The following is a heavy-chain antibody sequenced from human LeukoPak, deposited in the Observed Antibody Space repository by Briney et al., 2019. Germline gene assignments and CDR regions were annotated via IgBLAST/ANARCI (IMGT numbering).Heavy chain of an antibody. CDR2: IYHSGST. Sequence: PSETLSLTCAVSGGSISSSNWWSWVRQPPGKGLEWIGEIYHSGSTNYNPSLKSRVTISVDTFKNQFSLKLSSVTAADTAVYYCARGLFLYGDRDYWGQGTLVTVSS. J-gene: IGHJ4*02. V-gene: IGHV4-4*02. CDR3: ARGLFLYGDRDY. D-gene: IGHD4-17*01. CDR1: GGSISSSNW.